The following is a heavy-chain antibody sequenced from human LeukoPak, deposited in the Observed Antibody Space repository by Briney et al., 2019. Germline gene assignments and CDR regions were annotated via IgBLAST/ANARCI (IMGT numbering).Heavy chain of an antibody. CDR3: AKGMRGQLLRPNFDY. CDR2: IRYDGSNK. V-gene: IGHV3-30*02. J-gene: IGHJ4*02. D-gene: IGHD2-2*01. CDR1: GFTSSSYG. Sequence: PGGSLRLSCAASGFTSSSYGMHWVRQAPGKGLEWVAFIRYDGSNKYYADSVKGRFTISRDNSKNTLYLQMNSLRAEDTAMYYCAKGMRGQLLRPNFDYWGQGTLVTVSS.